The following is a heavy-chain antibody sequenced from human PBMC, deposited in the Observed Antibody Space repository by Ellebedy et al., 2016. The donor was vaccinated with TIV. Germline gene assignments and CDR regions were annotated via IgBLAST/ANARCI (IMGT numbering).Heavy chain of an antibody. V-gene: IGHV1-69*04. CDR2: IIPILGIA. Sequence: AASVKVSCKASGGTFSSYAISWVRQAPGQGLEWMGRIIPILGIANYAQKFQGRVAMTRDTSTSTVYMELSSLRSEDTAVYYCARGYLYCSGTYPCYFDYWGQGTPVTVSS. D-gene: IGHD3-10*01. CDR3: ARGYLYCSGTYPCYFDY. CDR1: GGTFSSYA. J-gene: IGHJ4*02.